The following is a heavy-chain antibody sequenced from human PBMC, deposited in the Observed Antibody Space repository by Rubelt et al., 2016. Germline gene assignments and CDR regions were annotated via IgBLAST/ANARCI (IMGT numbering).Heavy chain of an antibody. CDR1: GGSISSSSYY. V-gene: IGHV4-39*07. Sequence: QLQLQESGPGLVKPSETLSLTCTVSGGSISSSSYYWGWIRQPPGKGLEWIGSIYYSGSTYYNPSLKGRVTISVDTSKNQFSLKLSSVTAADTAVYYCARVGSSSWYGMDVWGQGTTVTVSS. CDR2: IYYSGST. D-gene: IGHD6-13*01. J-gene: IGHJ6*02. CDR3: ARVGSSSWYGMDV.